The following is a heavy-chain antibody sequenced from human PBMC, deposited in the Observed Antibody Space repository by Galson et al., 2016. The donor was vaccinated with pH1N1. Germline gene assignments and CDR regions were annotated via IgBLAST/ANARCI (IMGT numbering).Heavy chain of an antibody. V-gene: IGHV5-51*01. D-gene: IGHD1-1*01. J-gene: IGHJ6*02. Sequence: QSGAEVKKPGGSLKISCKASGYSFTTHWIGWVRQMPGKGLEWMGIIYAGDSDARYSPSLKGQVSFSVDKSITTADLQWRSLKASDTAIYYCARQNEGALDVWGQGTTVTVSS. CDR1: GYSFTTHW. CDR2: IYAGDSDA. CDR3: ARQNEGALDV.